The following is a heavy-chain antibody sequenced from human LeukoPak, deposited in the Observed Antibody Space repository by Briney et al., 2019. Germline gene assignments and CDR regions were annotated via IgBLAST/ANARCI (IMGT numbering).Heavy chain of an antibody. CDR2: ISSAGTII. CDR3: AKDHRWLVDY. V-gene: IGHV3-30-3*01. D-gene: IGHD6-19*01. Sequence: GGSLRPSCAASGFTFGTYSMRWVRQAPGKGLEWVAIISSAGTIINYADSVRGRFSISRDNSRNTLYLQMDSLRTEDTAVYYCAKDHRWLVDYWGQGTLVTVSS. J-gene: IGHJ4*02. CDR1: GFTFGTYS.